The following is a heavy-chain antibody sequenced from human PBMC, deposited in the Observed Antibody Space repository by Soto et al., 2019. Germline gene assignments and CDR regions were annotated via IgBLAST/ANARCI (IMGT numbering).Heavy chain of an antibody. Sequence: QVQLVESGGGVVQPGRSLRLSCAASGFTFSSYGMHWVRQAPGKGLEWVAVIWYDGSNKYYADSVKGRFTISRDNSKNTLYRQMNSLRAEDTAVYYCATFMIVDDAFDIWGQGTMVTVSS. CDR3: ATFMIVDDAFDI. CDR2: IWYDGSNK. J-gene: IGHJ3*02. D-gene: IGHD3-22*01. CDR1: GFTFSSYG. V-gene: IGHV3-33*01.